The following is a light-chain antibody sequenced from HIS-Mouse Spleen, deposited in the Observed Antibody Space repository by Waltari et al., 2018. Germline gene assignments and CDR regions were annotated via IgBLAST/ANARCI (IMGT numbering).Light chain of an antibody. CDR1: ALPKNH. CDR2: EDS. Sequence: SYELTQPPSVSVSPGQTARITCXGDALPKNHAXXYQQKSGQAPVRVIYEDSKRPSGIPERFSGSSXXTXATLTXXGAQVEDEADYYCYSTDSSGNHRVFGGGTKLTVL. CDR3: YSTDSSGNHRV. V-gene: IGLV3-10*01. J-gene: IGLJ2*01.